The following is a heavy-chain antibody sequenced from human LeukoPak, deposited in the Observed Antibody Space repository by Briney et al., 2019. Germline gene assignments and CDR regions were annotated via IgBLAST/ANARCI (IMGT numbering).Heavy chain of an antibody. CDR3: ARASYYYDSSGGYAFDI. CDR1: GFTFSSYA. CDR2: IGDNGSDK. V-gene: IGHV3-33*08. Sequence: PGGSLRLSCAASGFTFSSYAMSWVRQAPGKGLEWVAVIGDNGSDKYYADSVKGRFTISRDTSRNMLYLQMNSLRAEDTALFYCARASYYYDSSGGYAFDIWGQGTMVTVSS. J-gene: IGHJ3*02. D-gene: IGHD3-22*01.